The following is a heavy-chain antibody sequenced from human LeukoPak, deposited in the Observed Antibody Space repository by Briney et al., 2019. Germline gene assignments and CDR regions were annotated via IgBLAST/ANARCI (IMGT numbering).Heavy chain of an antibody. CDR2: ISYDGSNK. CDR3: ERELYGLRPLDY. J-gene: IGHJ4*02. Sequence: GGSLSLSCAPSGFTLSIYAMHCVRDAPDEGVECVLVISYDGSNKYSAPPVKGRFTISRDNSKNTLYLQMTSLRAEDTAVYYCERELYGLRPLDYSGEGTLVTVSS. CDR1: GFTLSIYA. V-gene: IGHV3-30*04. D-gene: IGHD2-2*02.